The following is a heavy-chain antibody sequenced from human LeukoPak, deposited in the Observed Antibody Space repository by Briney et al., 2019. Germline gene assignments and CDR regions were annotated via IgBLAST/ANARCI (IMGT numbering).Heavy chain of an antibody. CDR3: ARARGYSYGITPNYFDY. CDR1: GYTFTGYY. J-gene: IGHJ4*02. D-gene: IGHD5-18*01. Sequence: ASVKVSCKASGYTFTGYYMHWVRQAPGQGLEWMGWINPNSGGTNYAQKFQGWVTMTRDTTISTAYMELSRLRSDDTAGYYCARARGYSYGITPNYFDYWGQGTLVTVSS. CDR2: INPNSGGT. V-gene: IGHV1-2*04.